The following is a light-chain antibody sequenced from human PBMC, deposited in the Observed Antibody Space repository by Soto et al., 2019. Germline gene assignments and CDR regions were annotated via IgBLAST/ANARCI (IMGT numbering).Light chain of an antibody. CDR3: QQYGSSPTPRPT. CDR1: QSVSSSY. V-gene: IGKV3-20*01. CDR2: GAS. Sequence: EIVLTQSPGTLSLSPGERATLSCRASQSVSSSYLAWYQQKPGQAPRLLIYGASGRATGIPDRFSGSGSGTDFTLTISRLEPEDSAVYYCQQYGSSPTPRPTFGQGTKVEIK. J-gene: IGKJ1*01.